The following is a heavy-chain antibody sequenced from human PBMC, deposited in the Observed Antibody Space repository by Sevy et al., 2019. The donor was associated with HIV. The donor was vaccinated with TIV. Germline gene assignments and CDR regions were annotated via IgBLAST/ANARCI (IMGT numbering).Heavy chain of an antibody. CDR2: SNPSGGYT. CDR1: GYTLTSHY. J-gene: IGHJ6*03. Sequence: ASVKVSCKASGYTLTSHYMHWVRQAPGQGLEWMGISNPSGGYTRYAQKFQGRVIMTRETSTSTAYMELSSLRSDDTPVYYCASLAAASGLDYMDVWGKGTTVTVSS. V-gene: IGHV1-46*01. CDR3: ASLAAASGLDYMDV. D-gene: IGHD6-13*01.